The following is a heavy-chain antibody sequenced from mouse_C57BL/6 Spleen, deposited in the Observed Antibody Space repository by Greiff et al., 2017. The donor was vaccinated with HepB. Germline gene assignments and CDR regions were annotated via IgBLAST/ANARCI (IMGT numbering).Heavy chain of an antibody. J-gene: IGHJ3*01. CDR2: IYPGDGDT. Sequence: QVQLKESGPELVKPGASVKISCKASGYAFSSSWMNWVKQRPGKGLEWIGRIYPGDGDTNYNGKFKGKATLTADKSSSTAYMQLSSLTSEDSAVYFCAMGGDGYYWFAYWGQGTLVTVSA. D-gene: IGHD2-3*01. V-gene: IGHV1-82*01. CDR3: AMGGDGYYWFAY. CDR1: GYAFSSSW.